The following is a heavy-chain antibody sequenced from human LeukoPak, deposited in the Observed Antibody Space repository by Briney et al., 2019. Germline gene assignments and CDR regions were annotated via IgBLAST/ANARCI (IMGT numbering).Heavy chain of an antibody. J-gene: IGHJ4*02. CDR2: ISGYNGNA. D-gene: IGHD2-2*01. CDR3: ASDTGIVVVPAAMDY. V-gene: IGHV1-18*01. Sequence: ASVKVSCKASGYTFVNYGITWVRQAPGQGLEWMGWISGYNGNANYAQKLQGRVTMTTDTSTSTAYMELSSLRSEDTAVYYCASDTGIVVVPAAMDYWGQGTLVTISS. CDR1: GYTFVNYG.